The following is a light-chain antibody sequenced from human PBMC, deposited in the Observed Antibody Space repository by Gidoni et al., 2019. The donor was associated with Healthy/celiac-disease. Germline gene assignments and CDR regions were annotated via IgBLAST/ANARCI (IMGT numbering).Light chain of an antibody. CDR3: KQYNSYPWT. CDR1: KIISSW. Sequence: PSSLAAAVEERVTITCRAMKIISSWLAWYHQKPGEAPKLLMDDAYSLESGVPSRFSGSGSGTEFTLTISSLQADDFATYYCKQYNSYPWTFGQGTKVEIK. V-gene: IGKV1-5*01. CDR2: DAY. J-gene: IGKJ1*01.